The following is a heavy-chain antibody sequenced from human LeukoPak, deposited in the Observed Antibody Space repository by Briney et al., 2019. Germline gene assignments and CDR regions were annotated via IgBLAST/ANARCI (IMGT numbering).Heavy chain of an antibody. CDR2: ISGSGGST. J-gene: IGHJ4*02. V-gene: IGHV3-23*01. CDR3: AKTSTAARLGYFDY. Sequence: GGSLRLSCAVSGFTFSNNGMSWVRQAPGKGLEWVSAISGSGGSTYYADSVKGRFTTSRDNSKNTLYLQMNNLRAEDTAVYYCAKTSTAARLGYFDYWGQGTLVTVSS. CDR1: GFTFSNNG. D-gene: IGHD6-6*01.